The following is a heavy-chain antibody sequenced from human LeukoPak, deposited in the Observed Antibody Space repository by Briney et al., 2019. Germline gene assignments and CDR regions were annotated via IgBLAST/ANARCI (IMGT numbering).Heavy chain of an antibody. CDR2: VYYNGIT. J-gene: IGHJ4*02. D-gene: IGHD1/OR15-1a*01. Sequence: SETLSLTCTVSGVSINTYFWSWIRQPPGKGLEWIGYVYYNGITNYNPSLKSRVSISLDTSKNQFSLRLNSVTAAETAVYYCASQLGGTTFHWGQGTLVAVSS. CDR1: GVSINTYF. V-gene: IGHV4-59*01. CDR3: ASQLGGTTFH.